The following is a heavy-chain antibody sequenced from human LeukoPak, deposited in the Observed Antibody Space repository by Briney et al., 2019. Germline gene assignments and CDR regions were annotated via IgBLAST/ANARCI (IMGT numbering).Heavy chain of an antibody. Sequence: GGSLRLSCAASGFTFSSYALNWVRQAPGKGLGWVSYISSSGSIIYYADSVKGRFTISRDNAKNSLYLQMNSLRAEDTAVYYCAGDLGMTDGHYVSYFVDFGHGALVTVSS. CDR3: AGDLGMTDGHYVSYFVD. CDR2: ISSSGSII. D-gene: IGHD4-17*01. V-gene: IGHV3-48*03. CDR1: GFTFSSYA. J-gene: IGHJ4*01.